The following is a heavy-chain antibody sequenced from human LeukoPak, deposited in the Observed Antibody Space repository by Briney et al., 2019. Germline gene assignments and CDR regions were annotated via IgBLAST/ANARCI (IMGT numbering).Heavy chain of an antibody. J-gene: IGHJ4*02. Sequence: GESLKISCKGSGYTFTNSWIGWVRQTPGKGLEWMGSIYPGDSDTRYSPSFQGQVTISVDKSISTAYLQRSSLKASNTAMYYCAIRASSYEYFDFWGQGTLVTVSS. CDR1: GYTFTNSW. CDR2: IYPGDSDT. V-gene: IGHV5-51*01. D-gene: IGHD3-16*01. CDR3: AIRASSYEYFDF.